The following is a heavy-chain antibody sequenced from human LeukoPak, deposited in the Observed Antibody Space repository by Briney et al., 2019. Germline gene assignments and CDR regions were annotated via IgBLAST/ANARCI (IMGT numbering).Heavy chain of an antibody. D-gene: IGHD3-22*01. V-gene: IGHV3-7*01. CDR1: GFTFSSYS. CDR3: AGRRWDYYDSSGYPGY. Sequence: GGSLRLSCAASGFTFSSYSMNWVRQAPGKGLEWVANIKQDGSEKYYVDSVKGRFTISRDNSKNTLYLQMNSLRAEDTAVYYCAGRRWDYYDSSGYPGYWGQGTLVTVSS. J-gene: IGHJ4*02. CDR2: IKQDGSEK.